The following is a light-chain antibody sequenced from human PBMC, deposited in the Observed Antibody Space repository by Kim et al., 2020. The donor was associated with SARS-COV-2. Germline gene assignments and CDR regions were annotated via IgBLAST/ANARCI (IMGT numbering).Light chain of an antibody. Sequence: ASVRDRVTITCRASQSVTTWLAWYQQKPEKAPKVLIFDASNLKSGVPSRFSVSGSGTEFTLTISSLQPDDFSTYFCHQYSSYSPTFGGGTKVDIK. CDR2: DAS. CDR3: HQYSSYSPT. V-gene: IGKV1-5*01. J-gene: IGKJ4*01. CDR1: QSVTTW.